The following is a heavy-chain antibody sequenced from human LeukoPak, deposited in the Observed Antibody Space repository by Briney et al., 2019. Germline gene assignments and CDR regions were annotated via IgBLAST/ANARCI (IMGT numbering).Heavy chain of an antibody. D-gene: IGHD6-19*01. CDR2: MNPNSGNT. V-gene: IGHV1-8*01. J-gene: IGHJ5*02. Sequence: ASVKVSCKASGYTFTSYDINWVRQATGQGLEWMGWMNPNSGNTGYAQKFQGGVTMTRNTSISTAYMELSSLRSEDTAVYYCARGRRRWYSSDWNNWFDPWGQGTLVTVSS. CDR3: ARGRRRWYSSDWNNWFDP. CDR1: GYTFTSYD.